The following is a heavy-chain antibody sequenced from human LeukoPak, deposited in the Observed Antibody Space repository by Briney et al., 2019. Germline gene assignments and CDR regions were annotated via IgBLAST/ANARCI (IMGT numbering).Heavy chain of an antibody. D-gene: IGHD1-26*01. Sequence: GGSLRLSCAASGFSFSAQYMDRVRQAPGKGLEWVGRIRRNIDSATTEYAASVKGRFTISRDDSKSSLYLQMNSLKTEDTAVYFCARGGGGVGSTDDFDVWGQGTMVTVSS. V-gene: IGHV3-72*01. J-gene: IGHJ3*01. CDR2: IRRNIDSATT. CDR1: GFSFSAQY. CDR3: ARGGGGVGSTDDFDV.